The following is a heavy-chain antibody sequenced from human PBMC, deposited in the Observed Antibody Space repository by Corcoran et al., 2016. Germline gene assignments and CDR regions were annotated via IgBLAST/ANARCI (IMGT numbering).Heavy chain of an antibody. CDR2: ISYDGSNK. J-gene: IGHJ5*02. V-gene: IGHV3-30*18. CDR3: AKPGGRCLEWSSNWFDP. Sequence: QVQLVESGGGVVQPGRSLRLSCAASGFTFSSYGMHWVRQAPGKGLEWVAVISYDGSNKYYADSVKGRFTISRDNSKNTLYLQMNSLRAEDTAVYYCAKPGGRCLEWSSNWFDPWGQGTLVTVSS. CDR1: GFTFSSYG. D-gene: IGHD3-3*01.